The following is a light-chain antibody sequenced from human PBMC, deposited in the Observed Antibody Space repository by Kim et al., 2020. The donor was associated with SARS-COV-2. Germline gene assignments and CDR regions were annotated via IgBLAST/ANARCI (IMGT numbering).Light chain of an antibody. CDR3: QTWGEGIRV. Sequence: QLVLTQSPSASASLGASVKLTCTLSSGHSNYAIAWHQQQPEKGPRYLMEVNSDGSHNKGDEIPDRFSGSNSGTERYLTISSLQSDDEADYYCQTWGEGIRVFGGGTQLTVL. V-gene: IGLV4-69*01. CDR1: SGHSNYA. CDR2: VNSDGSH. J-gene: IGLJ3*02.